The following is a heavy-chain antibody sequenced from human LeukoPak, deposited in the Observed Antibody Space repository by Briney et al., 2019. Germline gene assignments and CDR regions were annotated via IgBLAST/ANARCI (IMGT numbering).Heavy chain of an antibody. D-gene: IGHD3-10*01. Sequence: GGSLRLSCAASGVTFSSYGMHWVRQAPGKGLEWVAFIWYDGSNKYYADSVKGRFTISRDSSKNTLYLQMNSLRAEDTAVYYCARDSYYYGSGSYYSYYGMDVWGQGTTVTVSS. CDR1: GVTFSSYG. CDR2: IWYDGSNK. CDR3: ARDSYYYGSGSYYSYYGMDV. V-gene: IGHV3-33*01. J-gene: IGHJ6*02.